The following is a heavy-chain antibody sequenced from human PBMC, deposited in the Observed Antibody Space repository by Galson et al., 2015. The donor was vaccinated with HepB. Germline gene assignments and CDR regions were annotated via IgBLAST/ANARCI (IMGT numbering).Heavy chain of an antibody. J-gene: IGHJ4*02. CDR1: GFTFSSYA. CDR3: ARAKRYSGGDCYWDFDY. V-gene: IGHV3-30-3*01. D-gene: IGHD2-21*02. Sequence: SLRLSCAASGFTFSSYAMHWVRQAPGKGLEWVAVISYDGSNKYYADSVKGRFTISRDNSKDTLYLQMNSLRAEDTAVYYCARAKRYSGGDCYWDFDYWGQGTLVTVSS. CDR2: ISYDGSNK.